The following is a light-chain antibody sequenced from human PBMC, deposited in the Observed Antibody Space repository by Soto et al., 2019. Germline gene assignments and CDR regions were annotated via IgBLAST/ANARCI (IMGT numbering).Light chain of an antibody. V-gene: IGKV3-20*01. CDR3: QQYGNSPRT. J-gene: IGKJ2*01. CDR2: GAS. CDR1: QSVSNSY. Sequence: EIVLTQSPGTLSLSPGERASLSCRASQSVSNSYLAWYQQKPGQAPRLLIYGASSRATGIPDRFSGSGSGTDCRLTIRRLEPEDLAVYYCQQYGNSPRTFGQGTKLVSK.